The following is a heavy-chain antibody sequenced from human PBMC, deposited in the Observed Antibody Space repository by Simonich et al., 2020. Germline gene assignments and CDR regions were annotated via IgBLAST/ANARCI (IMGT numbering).Heavy chain of an antibody. CDR1: GYTFTGYY. V-gene: IGHV1-2*02. CDR2: INPNRGGT. D-gene: IGHD7-27*01. Sequence: QVQLVQSGAEVKKPGASVKVSCKASGYTFTGYYMHWVRQAPGQGLEWRGWINPNRGGTNYAQKFQGRVPMTRDTSISTAYMELSRLRSDDTAVYYCARGRLTGDKGAFDIWGQGTMVTVSS. J-gene: IGHJ3*02. CDR3: ARGRLTGDKGAFDI.